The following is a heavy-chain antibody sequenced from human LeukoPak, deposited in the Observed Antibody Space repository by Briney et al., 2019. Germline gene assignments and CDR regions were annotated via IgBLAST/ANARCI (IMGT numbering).Heavy chain of an antibody. CDR3: ASQDGYNLRETYYLDY. J-gene: IGHJ4*02. CDR1: GFTFSSYG. V-gene: IGHV3-30*19. D-gene: IGHD5-24*01. CDR2: IAYDGSNK. Sequence: GGSLRLSCAASGFTFSSYGMHWVRQAPGKGLEWVAFIAYDGSNKYYADSVKGRFTISGDNSKNTMFLQMNSLRAEDTAVYYCASQDGYNLRETYYLDYWGQGTLATVSS.